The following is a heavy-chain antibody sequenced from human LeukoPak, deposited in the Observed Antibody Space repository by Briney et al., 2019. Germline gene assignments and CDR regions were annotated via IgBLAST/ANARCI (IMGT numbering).Heavy chain of an antibody. Sequence: GASVKVFCKASGGTFSSYAISWVRQAPGQGLEWMGRIIPIFGTANYAQKFQGRVTITTDESTSTAYMELSSLRSEDTAVYYCARDRLIGSGSYYSYWGQGTLVTVSS. CDR2: IIPIFGTA. J-gene: IGHJ4*02. D-gene: IGHD3-10*01. CDR3: ARDRLIGSGSYYSY. V-gene: IGHV1-69*05. CDR1: GGTFSSYA.